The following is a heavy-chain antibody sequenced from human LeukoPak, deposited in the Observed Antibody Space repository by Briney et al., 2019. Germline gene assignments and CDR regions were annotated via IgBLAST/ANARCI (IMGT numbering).Heavy chain of an antibody. Sequence: GGSLRLSCAASGFTFSSYSMMWVRQAPGKGLEWVSYISSSSTTIHYADSVKGRFTISRDNAKNSVYLQMNSLRAEDTAVYYCATDRGWYFDNWGQGTLVTVSS. J-gene: IGHJ4*02. D-gene: IGHD6-19*01. CDR3: ATDRGWYFDN. V-gene: IGHV3-48*01. CDR1: GFTFSSYS. CDR2: ISSSSTTI.